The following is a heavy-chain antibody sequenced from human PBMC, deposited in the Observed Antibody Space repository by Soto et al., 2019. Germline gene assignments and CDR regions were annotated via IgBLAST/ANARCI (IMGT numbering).Heavy chain of an antibody. CDR2: INSDSGDT. J-gene: IGHJ6*02. Sequence: QVHLVQSGAEVKKPGASVKVSCETSGYNFSAYYIHWVRQTPGQGLEWMGWINSDSGDTTYAQQFQGRVTMTRDMSTSVAYMELRRLTPDDRAVYYCARDRRASGTYDGMDVWGQGTPVAVS. CDR3: ARDRRASGTYDGMDV. V-gene: IGHV1-2*02. CDR1: GYNFSAYY. D-gene: IGHD3-10*01.